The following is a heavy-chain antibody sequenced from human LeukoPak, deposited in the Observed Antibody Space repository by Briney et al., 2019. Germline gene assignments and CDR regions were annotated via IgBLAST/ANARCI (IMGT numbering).Heavy chain of an antibody. V-gene: IGHV3-53*01. D-gene: IGHD2-21*02. J-gene: IGHJ4*02. Sequence: GGSLRLSCAASEFTASSNYMSWVRQAPGKGLEWVSVIYSGGNTYYADSVKGRFTISRDSSKNTLFLQMNSLRAEDTAVYYCAGDSTEVTGDYWGEGTLVTVSS. CDR1: EFTASSNY. CDR3: AGDSTEVTGDY. CDR2: IYSGGNT.